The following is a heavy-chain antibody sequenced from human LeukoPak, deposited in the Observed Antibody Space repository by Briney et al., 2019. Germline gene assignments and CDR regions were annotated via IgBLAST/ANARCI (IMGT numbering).Heavy chain of an antibody. CDR2: LYPGDSDT. CDR1: GYSFTSYW. J-gene: IGHJ3*02. D-gene: IGHD6-13*01. Sequence: GESLKISCKSSGYSFTSYWIAWVRQLPGKGLEWMGILYPGDSDTRYSPSFQGQVTISADRSITTAYLQWSSLKASDTAMYYCARLYLPYTSAWYGSAFDIWGQGTMVTVSS. CDR3: ARLYLPYTSAWYGSAFDI. V-gene: IGHV5-51*01.